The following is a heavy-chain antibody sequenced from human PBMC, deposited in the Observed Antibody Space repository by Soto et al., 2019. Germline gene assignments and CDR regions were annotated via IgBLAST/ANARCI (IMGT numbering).Heavy chain of an antibody. V-gene: IGHV3-74*01. Sequence: EVQLVESGGGLVQPGGSLRLSCAASGFTFSSNWMHWVRQVPGTGLVWVSRINTDGSATSYADSVKGRFTISRDNAKNTLYRQMNSRRVEGTAVYYCARDVEGYWGLGTLVTVS. CDR2: INTDGSAT. CDR1: GFTFSSNW. J-gene: IGHJ4*02. CDR3: ARDVEGY.